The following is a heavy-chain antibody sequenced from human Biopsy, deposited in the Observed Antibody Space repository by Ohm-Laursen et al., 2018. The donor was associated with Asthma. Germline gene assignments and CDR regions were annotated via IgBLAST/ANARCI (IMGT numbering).Heavy chain of an antibody. CDR3: ARHWDWGSFFDY. J-gene: IGHJ4*02. Sequence: SQTLPLTCTVSGGSMSSSSYYWGWIRQPPGKGLEWMGSISYTGSAYHNPPLKSRVTISVDTSKNHFSLKLSSVTAADTAVYYCARHWDWGSFFDYWGQGTPVTVSS. D-gene: IGHD7-27*01. V-gene: IGHV4-39*01. CDR2: ISYTGSA. CDR1: GGSMSSSSYY.